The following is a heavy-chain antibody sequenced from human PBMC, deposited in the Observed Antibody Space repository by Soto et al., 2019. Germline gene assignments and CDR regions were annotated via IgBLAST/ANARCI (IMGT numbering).Heavy chain of an antibody. J-gene: IGHJ3*01. CDR2: IYYKGDT. V-gene: IGHV4-39*01. CDR3: ARRLIDTWNQGHAFDF. D-gene: IGHD1-20*01. Sequence: QLQLQESGPGLVKPAETLSLKCAVSGGSVSSGNYFWGWIRQPPGKGLEWIGNIYYKGDTYYSPSLKRRVTRSVDTAQNQFSLRLTSVTAADTAVYYCARRLIDTWNQGHAFDFWGQGTLVTVSS. CDR1: GGSVSSGNYF.